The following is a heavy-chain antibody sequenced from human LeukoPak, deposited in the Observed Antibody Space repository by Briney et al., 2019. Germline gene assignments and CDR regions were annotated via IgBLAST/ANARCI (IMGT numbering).Heavy chain of an antibody. CDR2: IGVGGAT. V-gene: IGHV3-13*01. Sequence: TGGSLSFSCVASGFNFSKNDMTWVGKTQERGLKGVSAIGVGGATYFEDPVKGHFTISRENGKNSVYLQMNSLRAGDTAVYFCAKAFDYNGLRGEGGSFDCWGQGALVTVSS. D-gene: IGHD4-11*01. CDR1: GFNFSKND. J-gene: IGHJ4*02. CDR3: AKAFDYNGLRGEGGSFDC.